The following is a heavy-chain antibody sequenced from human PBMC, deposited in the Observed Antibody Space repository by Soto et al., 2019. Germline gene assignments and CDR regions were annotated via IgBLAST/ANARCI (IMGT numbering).Heavy chain of an antibody. J-gene: IGHJ6*02. V-gene: IGHV3-74*01. CDR2: ITHDGTGA. CDR1: GFTFGSYW. D-gene: IGHD1-26*01. CDR3: TRVGVTWMDV. Sequence: EVQLVESGGGLVQPGESLRLSCAASGFTFGSYWMHWVRQAPGKGLEWVSRITHDGTGANYADSVMGRFTISRDNAKNILYLQMNNLSPEDTAVYYFTRVGVTWMDVGGQGTTLTVAS.